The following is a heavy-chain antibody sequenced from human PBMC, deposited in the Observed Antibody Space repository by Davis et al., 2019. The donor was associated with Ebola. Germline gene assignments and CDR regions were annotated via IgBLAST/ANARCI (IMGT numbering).Heavy chain of an antibody. CDR2: IYYRGST. J-gene: IGHJ4*02. V-gene: IGHV4-39*01. D-gene: IGHD6-6*01. CDR3: ARLSGIESRPQIDS. CDR1: GGSISGSSYY. Sequence: MPSETLSLTCTVSGGSISGSSYYWGWIRQPPGKGLEWIGSIYYRGSTYYNPSLKSRVTISVDTSKNQFSLKLNSVTAADTTLYYCARLSGIESRPQIDSWGQGTLVTVSS.